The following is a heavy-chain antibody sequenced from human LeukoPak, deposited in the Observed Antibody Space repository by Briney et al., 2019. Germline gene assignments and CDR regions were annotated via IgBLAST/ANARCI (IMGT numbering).Heavy chain of an antibody. D-gene: IGHD2-2*02. CDR3: ARDHRACSSTSCYNGMDV. Sequence: GGSLRLSCAASGFTFSSYAMSWVRQAPGKGLEWVSVIYSGGSTYYADSVKGRLTISRDNSKNTLYLQMNSLRAEDTAVYYCARDHRACSSTSCYNGMDVWGQGTTVTVSS. J-gene: IGHJ6*02. CDR2: IYSGGST. CDR1: GFTFSSYA. V-gene: IGHV3-23*03.